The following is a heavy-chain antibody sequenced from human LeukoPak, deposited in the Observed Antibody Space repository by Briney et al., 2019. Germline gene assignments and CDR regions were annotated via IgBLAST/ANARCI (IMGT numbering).Heavy chain of an antibody. CDR3: ARDTAMVGYYFDY. CDR2: IIPILGIA. Sequence: SVKVSCKASGGTFSSYAISWVRQAPGQGLEWMGRIIPILGIANYAQKFQGRVTITADKSTSAAYMELSSLRSEDTAVYYCARDTAMVGYYFDYWGQGTLITVSS. V-gene: IGHV1-69*04. J-gene: IGHJ4*02. CDR1: GGTFSSYA. D-gene: IGHD5-18*01.